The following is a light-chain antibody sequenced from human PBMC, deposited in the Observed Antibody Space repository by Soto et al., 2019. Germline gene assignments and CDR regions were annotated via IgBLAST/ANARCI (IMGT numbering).Light chain of an antibody. J-gene: IGLJ1*01. V-gene: IGLV2-8*01. CDR3: SSYAGNRHFYV. CDR2: EVS. Sequence: QSVLTQPPSASGSPGQSVTISCTGTSSDVGGYNFVSWYQQHPGKAPKLMIYEVSKRPSGIPDRFSGSKSGNTASLTVSGLQAEDEADYYCSSYAGNRHFYVFGTGTKVTDL. CDR1: SSDVGGYNF.